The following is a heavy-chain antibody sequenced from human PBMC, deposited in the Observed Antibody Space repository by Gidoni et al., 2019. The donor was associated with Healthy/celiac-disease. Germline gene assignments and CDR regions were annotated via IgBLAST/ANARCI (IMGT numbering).Heavy chain of an antibody. Sequence: EVQLVESGGGLVQPGGSLRLSFAASGFTFSSYWMRWVRQAPGKGLEWVANIRQDGSEKYYVDSVKGRFTISRDNAKNSLYLQMNSLRAEDTAVYYCARSEFGEFPDAFDIWGQGTMVTVSS. V-gene: IGHV3-7*01. CDR1: GFTFSSYW. CDR2: IRQDGSEK. D-gene: IGHD3-10*01. CDR3: ARSEFGEFPDAFDI. J-gene: IGHJ3*02.